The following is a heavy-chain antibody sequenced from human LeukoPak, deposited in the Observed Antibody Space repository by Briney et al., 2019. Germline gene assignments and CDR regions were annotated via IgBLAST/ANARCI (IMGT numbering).Heavy chain of an antibody. Sequence: GGSLRLSCAASGFTFSSYAMSWVRQAPGKGLEWVSAISGSGGSTYYADSVKGRFTISRDNSKNTLYLQMNSLRAEDTAVYYCAKVQNHPGIIVVVPAAKTRGARGYYFDYWGQGTLVTVSS. CDR1: GFTFSSYA. CDR2: ISGSGGST. CDR3: AKVQNHPGIIVVVPAAKTRGARGYYFDY. D-gene: IGHD2-2*01. V-gene: IGHV3-23*01. J-gene: IGHJ4*02.